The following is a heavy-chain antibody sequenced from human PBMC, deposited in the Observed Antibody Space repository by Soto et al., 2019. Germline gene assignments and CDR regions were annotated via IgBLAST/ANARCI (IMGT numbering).Heavy chain of an antibody. CDR3: AKDGKYSSSWDAFDI. D-gene: IGHD6-13*01. J-gene: IGHJ3*02. Sequence: GGSLRLSCAASGFTFSSYAMSWVRQAPGKGLEWVPAISGSGGSTYYADSVKGRFTISRDNSKNTLYLQMNSLRAEDTAVYYCAKDGKYSSSWDAFDIWGQGTMVTVSS. V-gene: IGHV3-23*01. CDR2: ISGSGGST. CDR1: GFTFSSYA.